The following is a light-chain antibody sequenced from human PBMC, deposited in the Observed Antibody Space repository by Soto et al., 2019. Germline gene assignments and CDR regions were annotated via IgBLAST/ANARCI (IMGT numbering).Light chain of an antibody. CDR3: QQYGNCWWK. Sequence: ETVLTQSPGTLSLSPGERATVSCRASQSVGGSSLAWYQQKPGQAPRLLIYGASNRDTGIPDRFSGSGSGTDFTLTISRLEPEEKEVYYSQQYGNCWWKFGEGTKVDIK. V-gene: IGKV3-20*01. J-gene: IGKJ1*01. CDR2: GAS. CDR1: QSVGGSS.